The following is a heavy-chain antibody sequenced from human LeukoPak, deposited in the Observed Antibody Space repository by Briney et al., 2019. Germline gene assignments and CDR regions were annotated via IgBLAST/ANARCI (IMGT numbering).Heavy chain of an antibody. CDR2: ISDDGSGT. CDR3: ATDRERDPSVYYLV. CDR1: GFTFSDYA. V-gene: IGHV3-23*01. Sequence: GGSLRLSCAASGFTFSDYAMSWVRQAPGQGLEGVSTISDDGSGTYYADSVKGRFTISRDNSKNTLFLQINSLRAEDSAVYYCATDRERDPSVYYLVGGQGTLITVSS. D-gene: IGHD3-22*01. J-gene: IGHJ4*02.